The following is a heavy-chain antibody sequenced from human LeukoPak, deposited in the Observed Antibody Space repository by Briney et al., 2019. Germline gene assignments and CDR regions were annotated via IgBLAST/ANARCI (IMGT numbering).Heavy chain of an antibody. J-gene: IGHJ5*02. V-gene: IGHV3-74*01. D-gene: IGHD1-1*01. CDR3: ARVAQSDKNNLAYFAP. CDR1: GFTFSSYW. CDR2: INGDGSST. Sequence: GGSLRLSCAASGFTFSSYWMHWVRQVPGKGLVWVSRINGDGSSTSYADSVKGRFTISRDNAKNTLNLQMNSLRAEDTAVYYCARVAQSDKNNLAYFAPWGQGTLVTVSS.